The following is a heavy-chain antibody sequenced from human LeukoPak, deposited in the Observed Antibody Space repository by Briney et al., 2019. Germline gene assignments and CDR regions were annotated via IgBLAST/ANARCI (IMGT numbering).Heavy chain of an antibody. V-gene: IGHV3-48*04. CDR1: GFMFSSSG. Sequence: GGSLRLSCEASGFMFSSSGMNWVRQAPGKGLEWVAYISNSGSTIYYADSVKGRFTISRDNAKNSLYLQMNSLRAVDTAVYYCARDLDPSSSPFPYYFDYWGQGTLVTVSS. D-gene: IGHD6-6*01. J-gene: IGHJ4*02. CDR2: ISNSGSTI. CDR3: ARDLDPSSSPFPYYFDY.